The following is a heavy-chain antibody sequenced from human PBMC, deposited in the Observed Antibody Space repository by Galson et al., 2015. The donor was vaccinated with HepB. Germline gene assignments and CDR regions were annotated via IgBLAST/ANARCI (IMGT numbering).Heavy chain of an antibody. D-gene: IGHD6-13*01. CDR3: ARGQRYSSSWYVERNWFDP. V-gene: IGHV1-46*03. Sequence: SVKVSCKASGYTFTSYYMHWVRQAPGQGLEWMGIINPSCGSTSYAQKFQGRVTMTRDTSTSTVYMELSSLRSEDTAVYYCARGQRYSSSWYVERNWFDPWGQGTLVTVSS. J-gene: IGHJ5*02. CDR2: INPSCGST. CDR1: GYTFTSYY.